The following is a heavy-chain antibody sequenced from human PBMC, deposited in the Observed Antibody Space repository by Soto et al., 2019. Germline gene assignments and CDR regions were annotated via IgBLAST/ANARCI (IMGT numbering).Heavy chain of an antibody. CDR2: IYYSGST. V-gene: IGHV4-39*01. CDR1: NGSISSGPYY. J-gene: IGHJ6*02. Sequence: SETLSLTCTVSNGSISSGPYYWGWIRQPPGKGLEWIGSIYYSGSTYYNPSLKSRVTISVDTSKNQFSLKLSSVTAADTAVYYCAGGRGDYYYGMDVWGQGTTVTVSS. CDR3: AGGRGDYYYGMDV. D-gene: IGHD3-10*01.